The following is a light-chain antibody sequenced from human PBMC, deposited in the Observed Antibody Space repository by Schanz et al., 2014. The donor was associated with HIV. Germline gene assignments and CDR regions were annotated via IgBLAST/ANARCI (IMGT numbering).Light chain of an antibody. J-gene: IGLJ2*01. CDR2: ANT. CDR3: QSFDSSLSAVV. V-gene: IGLV1-40*01. Sequence: QSVLTQPPSVSGAPGQRVTISCTGTRSNIGTGFDVHWYQLLPGTAPKVLIFANTHRPSGVPDRFSGSKSGTSASLAITGLQAEDEGDYYCQSFDSSLSAVVFGGGTMLTVL. CDR1: RSNIGTGFD.